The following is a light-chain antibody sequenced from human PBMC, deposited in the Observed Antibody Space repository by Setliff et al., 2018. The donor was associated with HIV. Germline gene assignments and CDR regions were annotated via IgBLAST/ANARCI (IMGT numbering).Light chain of an antibody. J-gene: IGLJ1*01. CDR1: SSDVGGYNY. V-gene: IGLV2-8*01. Sequence: QSALAQPPSASGSPGQSVTISCTGTSSDVGGYNYVSWYQQHPGKAPKLMIYEVTKRPSGVPDRFSGSKSGNTASLTVSGLQAGDEADYYCNSKTGDSIYVFGSGTKV. CDR3: NSKTGDSIYV. CDR2: EVT.